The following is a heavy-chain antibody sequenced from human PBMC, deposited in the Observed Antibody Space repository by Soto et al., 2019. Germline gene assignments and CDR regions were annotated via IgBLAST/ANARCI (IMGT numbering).Heavy chain of an antibody. J-gene: IGHJ6*02. CDR1: GFTFSSYA. CDR2: ISGSGGST. CDR3: AKVGGLGYCSSTSCFPLSYYGMDV. V-gene: IGHV3-23*01. D-gene: IGHD2-2*01. Sequence: QPGGSLRLSCAASGFTFSSYAMSWVRQAPGKGLEWVSAISGSGGSTYYADSVKGRFTISRDNSKNTLYLQMNSLRAEDTAVYYCAKVGGLGYCSSTSCFPLSYYGMDVWGQGTTVTVSS.